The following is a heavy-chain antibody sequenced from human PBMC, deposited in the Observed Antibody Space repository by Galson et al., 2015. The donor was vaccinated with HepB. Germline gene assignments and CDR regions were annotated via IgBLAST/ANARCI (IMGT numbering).Heavy chain of an antibody. J-gene: IGHJ3*02. Sequence: SVKVSCKASGYTFSSYGITWVRQAPGQGLEWMGWISGYNGNTNYAQKLQGRVTMTTDTSTTTAYMELRSLRSDDTAAYYCARVLRGGSAFDIWGQGTMVTVSS. CDR1: GYTFSSYG. CDR2: ISGYNGNT. CDR3: ARVLRGGSAFDI. D-gene: IGHD3-16*01. V-gene: IGHV1-18*01.